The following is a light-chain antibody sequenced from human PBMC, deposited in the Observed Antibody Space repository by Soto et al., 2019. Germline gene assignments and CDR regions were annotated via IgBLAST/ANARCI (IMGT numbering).Light chain of an antibody. CDR1: QNITNN. CDR3: QQYYGLPPLT. J-gene: IGKJ5*01. CDR2: QAS. V-gene: IGKV1-33*01. Sequence: DIQMTQSPSSLSASIGDRVIITCQAGQNITNNVSWDQQKPGKAPNLLIYQASKLAKGVTSRFSGSGSGTDFSFIITSLQREDLATYYCQQYYGLPPLTFGQGTRLEI.